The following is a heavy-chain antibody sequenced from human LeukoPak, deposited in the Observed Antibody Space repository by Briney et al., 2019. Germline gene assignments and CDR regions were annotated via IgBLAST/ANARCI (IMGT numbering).Heavy chain of an antibody. J-gene: IGHJ4*02. CDR1: GVSISNHY. Sequence: KPSETLSLTCTVSGVSISNHYWSWIRHPPEKGVEWFAYFFYSGSTDYNLSLKSRLTISIDASKNQLSLNLTSVTAADTAVYYCARLPGSSHGYYFDYWGQGTLVTVSS. D-gene: IGHD5-18*01. CDR3: ARLPGSSHGYYFDY. V-gene: IGHV4-59*08. CDR2: FFYSGST.